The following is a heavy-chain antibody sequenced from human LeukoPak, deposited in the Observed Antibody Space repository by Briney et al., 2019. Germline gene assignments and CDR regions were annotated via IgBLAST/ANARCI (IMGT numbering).Heavy chain of an antibody. D-gene: IGHD3-9*01. CDR2: INHSGST. J-gene: IGHJ4*02. CDR1: GGSFSGYY. V-gene: IGHV4-34*01. CDR3: ARGEFDGGVYFDY. Sequence: SETLSLTRAVYGGSFSGYYWSWIRQPPGKGLEWIGEINHSGSTNYNPSLKSRVTISVDTSKNQFSLKLSSVTAADTAVYYCARGEFDGGVYFDYWGQGTLVTVSS.